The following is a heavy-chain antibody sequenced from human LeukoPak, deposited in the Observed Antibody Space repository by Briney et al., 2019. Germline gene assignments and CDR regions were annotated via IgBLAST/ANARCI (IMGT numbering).Heavy chain of an antibody. CDR2: IYYSGST. CDR1: GGSISSGDYY. J-gene: IGHJ4*02. D-gene: IGHD3-22*01. V-gene: IGHV4-30-4*01. CDR3: ASYYYDSSGYPVIDY. Sequence: SETLSLTCTVSGGSISSGDYYWSWIRQPPGKGLEWIGYIYYSGSTYYNPSLKSRVTISVDTSKNQFSLKLSSVTAADTAVYYCASYYYDSSGYPVIDYWGQGTLVTVSS.